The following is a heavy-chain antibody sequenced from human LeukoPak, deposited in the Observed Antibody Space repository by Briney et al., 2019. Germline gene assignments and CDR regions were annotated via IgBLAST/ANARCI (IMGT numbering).Heavy chain of an antibody. J-gene: IGHJ5*02. CDR3: ASLWFGELFRLDP. Sequence: GASVKVSCKASGGTFSSYAISWVRQAPGQGFEWMGGIIPIFGTANYAQKFQGRVTITADKSTSTAYMELSSLRSEDTAVYYCASLWFGELFRLDPWGQGTLVTVSS. CDR1: GGTFSSYA. V-gene: IGHV1-69*06. D-gene: IGHD3-10*01. CDR2: IIPIFGTA.